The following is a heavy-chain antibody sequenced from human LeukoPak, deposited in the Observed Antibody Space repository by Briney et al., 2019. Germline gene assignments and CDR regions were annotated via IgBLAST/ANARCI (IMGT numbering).Heavy chain of an antibody. CDR2: IIPIFGTA. V-gene: IGHV1-69*13. CDR3: ARVEKAVAGTSVYYYGMDV. D-gene: IGHD6-19*01. J-gene: IGHJ6*02. CDR1: GGTFSSYA. Sequence: GASVTVSCTASGGTFSSYAISWVRQAPGQGLEWMGGIIPIFGTANYAQKFQGRVTITADESTSTAYMELSSLRSEDTAVYYCARVEKAVAGTSVYYYGMDVWGQGTTVTVSS.